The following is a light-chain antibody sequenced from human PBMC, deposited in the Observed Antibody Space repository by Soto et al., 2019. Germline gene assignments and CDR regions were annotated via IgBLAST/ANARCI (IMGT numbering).Light chain of an antibody. J-gene: IGLJ1*01. CDR1: SSDVGTYNS. Sequence: QSVLTQPASVSGSPGQSITISCTGTSSDVGTYNSVSWYQQYPGKAPKLMIHDVSNRPSGVSNRFSGSKSGNTASLTISGLQAEDEADYYCSSYTISSSYVFGSGTKVTVL. V-gene: IGLV2-14*01. CDR2: DVS. CDR3: SSYTISSSYV.